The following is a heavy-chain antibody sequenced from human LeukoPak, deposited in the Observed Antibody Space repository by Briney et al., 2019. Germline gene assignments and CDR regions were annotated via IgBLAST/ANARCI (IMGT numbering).Heavy chain of an antibody. J-gene: IGHJ4*02. CDR1: GFIFA. CDR3: ARESETSGWYDY. CDR2: TSGDGGST. D-gene: IGHD6-19*01. Sequence: GGSLRLSCAAPGFIFAIHWVRQAPGKGLEWVSLTSGDGGSTFYADSVRGRFTISRDNTRKSLSLQMSSLRSEDTALYYCARESETSGWYDYWGQGTLVTVSS. V-gene: IGHV3-43*02.